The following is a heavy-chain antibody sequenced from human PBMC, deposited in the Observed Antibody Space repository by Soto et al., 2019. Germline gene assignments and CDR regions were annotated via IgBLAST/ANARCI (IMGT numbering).Heavy chain of an antibody. Sequence: SETLSLTCTVSGGSISSSSYYWGWIRQPPGKGLEWIGSIYYSGSTYYNPSLKSRVTISVDTSKNQFSLKLSSVTAADTAVYYCARAVGFGDFTWFDPWGQGTLVTVSS. J-gene: IGHJ5*02. CDR3: ARAVGFGDFTWFDP. D-gene: IGHD3-10*01. CDR1: GGSISSSSYY. V-gene: IGHV4-39*01. CDR2: IYYSGST.